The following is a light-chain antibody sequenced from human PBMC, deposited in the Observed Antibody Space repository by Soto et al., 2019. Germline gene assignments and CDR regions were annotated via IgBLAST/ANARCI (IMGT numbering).Light chain of an antibody. CDR1: NSDVGAYNY. Sequence: QSVLTQPASVSGSTGQSITISCTGKNSDVGAYNYVSWYQQHPGEAPKLMIRDVSNRPSGVSNRFSGSKSGNTASLTISGLQAEDEADYYCSSYTSSVTYVFGTGTKVTVL. V-gene: IGLV2-14*03. CDR3: SSYTSSVTYV. J-gene: IGLJ1*01. CDR2: DVS.